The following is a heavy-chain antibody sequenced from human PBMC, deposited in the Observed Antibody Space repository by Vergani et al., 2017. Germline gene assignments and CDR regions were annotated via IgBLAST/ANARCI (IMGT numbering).Heavy chain of an antibody. CDR1: GFTFNSYG. J-gene: IGHJ2*01. Sequence: QVQLVESGGGVVQPGGSLRLSCAASGFTFNSYGMHWVRQAPGKWLEWVASIRSDESRRYYGDSMEGPFTISRDNSKNTLYLQMKSLRPEDTAVYYCAKDLPRIVVVPAASPGWYFDLWGRGTLVTVSS. CDR3: AKDLPRIVVVPAASPGWYFDL. D-gene: IGHD2-2*01. CDR2: IRSDESRR. V-gene: IGHV3-30*02.